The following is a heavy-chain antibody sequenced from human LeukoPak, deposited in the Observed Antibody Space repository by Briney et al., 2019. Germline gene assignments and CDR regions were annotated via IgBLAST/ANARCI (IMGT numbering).Heavy chain of an antibody. CDR1: GDSSRTNA. J-gene: IGHJ4*02. CDR2: ISAGSGNT. Sequence: ASVKVSCKASGDSSRTNAIVWLRQAPGQRPEWMGWISAGSGNTKYSQTFQDRLTLTRDTAASTVYMDLSSLRPEDTAVYFCARGERTGFDYWGQGTLVTVSS. CDR3: ARGERTGFDY. D-gene: IGHD7-27*01. V-gene: IGHV1-3*01.